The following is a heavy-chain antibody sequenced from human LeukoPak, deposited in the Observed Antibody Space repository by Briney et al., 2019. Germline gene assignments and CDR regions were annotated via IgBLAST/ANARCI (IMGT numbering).Heavy chain of an antibody. D-gene: IGHD2-15*01. J-gene: IGHJ5*02. Sequence: SETLSLTCTVSGGSISSYYWSWIRQPPGKGLEWIGYIYYSGSTNYNPSLKSRVTISVDTSKNQFSLKLSSVTAADTAVYYCARARIVVVVAATRSPNWFDPWGQGTLVTVSS. CDR2: IYYSGST. CDR1: GGSISSYY. CDR3: ARARIVVVVAATRSPNWFDP. V-gene: IGHV4-59*12.